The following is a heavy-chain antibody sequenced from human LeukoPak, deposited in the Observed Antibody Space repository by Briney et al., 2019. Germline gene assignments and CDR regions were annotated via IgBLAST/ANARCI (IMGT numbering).Heavy chain of an antibody. CDR1: GGTFSSYA. CDR2: IIPIFGTA. Sequence: SVKVSCKASGGTFSSYAISWVRHAPGQGLEWIGGIIPIFGTANYAQKFQGRVTITADESTSTAYMELSSLRSEDTAVYYCARGEVYGNPSYYYYYMDVWGKGTTVTVSS. D-gene: IGHD4-11*01. CDR3: ARGEVYGNPSYYYYYMDV. V-gene: IGHV1-69*13. J-gene: IGHJ6*03.